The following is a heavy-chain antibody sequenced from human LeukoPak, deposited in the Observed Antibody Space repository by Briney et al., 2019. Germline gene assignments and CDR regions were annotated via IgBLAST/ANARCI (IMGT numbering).Heavy chain of an antibody. J-gene: IGHJ4*02. CDR1: GYSIISPFY. CDR3: ARVSDDEYGGNSGANYFES. CDR2: IYHSGST. V-gene: IGHV4-38-2*02. D-gene: IGHD4-23*01. Sequence: SETLSVTCTVSGYSIISPFYWGWIRQSPGKGLEWIVNIYHSGSTYSNPSLRSRVTISVDTSKNQFSLKLNSVTAADTAVYYCARVSDDEYGGNSGANYFESWGQGTLVTVSS.